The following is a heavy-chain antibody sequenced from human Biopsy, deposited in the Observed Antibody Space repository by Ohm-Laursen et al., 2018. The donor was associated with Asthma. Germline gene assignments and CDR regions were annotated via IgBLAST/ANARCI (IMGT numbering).Heavy chain of an antibody. CDR2: INAGNGNT. J-gene: IGHJ3*02. V-gene: IGHV1-3*01. D-gene: IGHD3-9*01. Sequence: GASVKASCKASGYTFINYAIHWVRQAPGQRLEWMGWINAGNGNTKYSQKFQGRVTISRDTSASTAYMDLSSLRSEDTAVYYGARTYYDFLTGQVNDAFAMWGQGTMGTVSS. CDR3: ARTYYDFLTGQVNDAFAM. CDR1: GYTFINYA.